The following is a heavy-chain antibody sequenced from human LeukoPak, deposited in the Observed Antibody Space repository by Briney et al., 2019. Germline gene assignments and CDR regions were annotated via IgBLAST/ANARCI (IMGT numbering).Heavy chain of an antibody. J-gene: IGHJ4*02. D-gene: IGHD3-22*01. CDR2: IYYSGST. CDR3: ARQISYYYDSSGYTPPYFDY. V-gene: IGHV4-59*08. Sequence: SETLSLTCTVSGDSISNYYWSWIRQPPGKGLEWIGYIYYSGSTNYNPSLKSRVTISLDTSKNQFSLKLSSVTAADTAVYYCARQISYYYDSSGYTPPYFDYWGQGTLVTVSS. CDR1: GDSISNYY.